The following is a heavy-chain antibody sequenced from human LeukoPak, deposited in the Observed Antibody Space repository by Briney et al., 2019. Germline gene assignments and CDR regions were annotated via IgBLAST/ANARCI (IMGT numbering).Heavy chain of an antibody. V-gene: IGHV3-73*01. CDR3: ANYDNSGNYYVNY. Sequence: PGGSLRLSCAASGFTFSGSAMHWVRQASGKGLEWVGRIRTKSNNYATTYGASGQGRFTISRDDSKNTAYLQMNSLKTEDTAVYYCANYDNSGNYYVNYWGQGTLVTVSS. D-gene: IGHD3-22*01. CDR2: IRTKSNNYAT. J-gene: IGHJ4*02. CDR1: GFTFSGSA.